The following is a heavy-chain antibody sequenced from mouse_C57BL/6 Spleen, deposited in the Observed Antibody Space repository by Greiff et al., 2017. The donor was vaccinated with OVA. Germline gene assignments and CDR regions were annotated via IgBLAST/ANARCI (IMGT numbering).Heavy chain of an antibody. CDR1: GYTFTSYG. V-gene: IGHV1-81*01. D-gene: IGHD3-2*02. J-gene: IGHJ1*03. CDR3: ARSTYSSGYVSGYFDV. CDR2: IYPRSGNT. Sequence: VQLQESGAELARPGASVKLSCKASGYTFTSYGISWVKQRTGQGLEWIGEIYPRSGNTYYNEKFKGKATLTADKSSSTAYMELRSLTSEDSAVYFCARSTYSSGYVSGYFDVWGTGTTVTVSS.